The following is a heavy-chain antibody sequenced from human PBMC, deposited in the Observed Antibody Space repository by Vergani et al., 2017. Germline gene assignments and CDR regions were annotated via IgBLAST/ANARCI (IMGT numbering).Heavy chain of an antibody. CDR2: ISPKTGDT. CDR3: AXSWNFGRRDWFDS. D-gene: IGHD3-10*01. CDR1: ESTFIDYN. Sequence: QVQLMQSGPVMKKPGGSMKVSCQASESTFIDYNIHWVRQAPGQGLQWMGWISPKTGDTDYLQRFQDRVTMTRAASTKTVYLKMTRLTSDDTAIYYCAXSWNFGRRDWFDSWGPGTLVTVSS. J-gene: IGHJ5*01. V-gene: IGHV1-2*02.